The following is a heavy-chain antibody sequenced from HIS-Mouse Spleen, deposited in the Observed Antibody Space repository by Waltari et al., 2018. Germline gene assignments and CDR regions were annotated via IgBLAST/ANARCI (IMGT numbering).Heavy chain of an antibody. J-gene: IGHJ4*02. D-gene: IGHD6-19*01. V-gene: IGHV3-30*18. CDR1: GFTFSSYG. CDR2: ISYDGSNK. CDR3: AKASSGWLDY. Sequence: QVQLVESGGGVVQPGRSLRLPCAASGFTFSSYGVHWVRQAPGKGLEWVAVISYDGSNKYYADSVKGRFTISRDNSKNTLYLQMNSLRAEDTAVYYCAKASSGWLDYWGQGTLVTVSS.